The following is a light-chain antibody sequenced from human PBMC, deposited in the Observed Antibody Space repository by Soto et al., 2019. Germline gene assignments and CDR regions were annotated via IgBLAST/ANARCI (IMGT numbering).Light chain of an antibody. CDR2: RNN. V-gene: IGLV1-47*01. CDR1: SSNIGSNY. CDR3: ISFTTRATYV. J-gene: IGLJ1*01. Sequence: QSVLTQPPSASGTPGQRVTISCSGSSSNIGSNYVYWYQQLPGTAPKLLIYRNNQGPSGVPDRFSGSKSGTSASLAISGLRSEDEAYYYCISFTTRATYVFGTGTKLTVL.